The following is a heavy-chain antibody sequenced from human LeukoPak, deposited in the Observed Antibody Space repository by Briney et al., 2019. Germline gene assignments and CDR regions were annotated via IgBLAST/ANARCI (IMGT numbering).Heavy chain of an antibody. CDR1: GFTVSSNY. V-gene: IGHV3-66*01. D-gene: IGHD1-26*01. CDR3: ASFPKSGSYPLGAFDI. CDR2: IYSGGST. J-gene: IGHJ3*02. Sequence: GGSLRLSCAASGFTVSSNYMSWVRQAPGKGLEWVSVIYSGGSTYYADSVKGRFTISRDNSKNTLYLQMNSLRAEDTAVYYCASFPKSGSYPLGAFDIWGQGTMVTVSS.